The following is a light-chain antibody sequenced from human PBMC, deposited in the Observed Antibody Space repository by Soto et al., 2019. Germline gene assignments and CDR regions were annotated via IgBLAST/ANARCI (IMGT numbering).Light chain of an antibody. J-gene: IGKJ2*01. CDR2: VTS. V-gene: IGKV1-39*01. CDR1: QSISTY. Sequence: DIQLTQSPSYLSASVGDRVTVTCRASQSISTYLNWYQQKPGKAPQLLIYVTSSLQSGVPSRFSGSGSGTDFTLTISSLQPEDFATYYCQQSYSTPRTFGQGTKLEIK. CDR3: QQSYSTPRT.